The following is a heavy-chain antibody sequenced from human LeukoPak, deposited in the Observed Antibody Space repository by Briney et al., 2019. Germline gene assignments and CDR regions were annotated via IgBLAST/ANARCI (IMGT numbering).Heavy chain of an antibody. CDR1: GDSVSSNSAT. Sequence: SQTLSLTCAISGDSVSSNSATWIWIRQSPSRGLEWLGRTFYRSKWYNDYTVSVKSRITINPDTSRNQFSLQLNSVTPEDTAVYYCARGINGYLDHWGQGTLVTVSS. D-gene: IGHD2-15*01. V-gene: IGHV6-1*01. CDR3: ARGINGYLDH. CDR2: TFYRSKWYN. J-gene: IGHJ4*02.